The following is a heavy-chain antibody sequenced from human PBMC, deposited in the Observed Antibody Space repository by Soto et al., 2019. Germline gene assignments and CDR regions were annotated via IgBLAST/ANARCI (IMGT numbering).Heavy chain of an antibody. V-gene: IGHV3-21*01. J-gene: IGHJ6*02. CDR1: GFTFSRNT. Sequence: GSLILSFVTSGFTFSRNTMNLVRQAPGKGLEWVASITSSGSYVYYADSVKGRFSASRDKAKNSLSLQMDSLRPDDTAIYFCVKDEGIEAMDVWGQGTTVTVSS. CDR2: ITSSGSYV. CDR3: VKDEGIEAMDV. D-gene: IGHD3-3*02.